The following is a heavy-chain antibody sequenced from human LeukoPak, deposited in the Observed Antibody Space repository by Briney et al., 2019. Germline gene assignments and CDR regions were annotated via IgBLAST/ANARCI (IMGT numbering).Heavy chain of an antibody. CDR2: ISSSSSYI. CDR1: GFTFSSYS. V-gene: IGHV3-21*01. CDR3: ARDPYSSRWHGVN. D-gene: IGHD6-13*01. J-gene: IGHJ4*02. Sequence: GGSLRLSCAASGFTFSSYSMNWVRQAPGKGLEWVSSISSSSSYIYYADSVKGRFTISRDNAKNSLYLQMNSLRAEDTAVYYCARDPYSSRWHGVNWGQGTLVTVSA.